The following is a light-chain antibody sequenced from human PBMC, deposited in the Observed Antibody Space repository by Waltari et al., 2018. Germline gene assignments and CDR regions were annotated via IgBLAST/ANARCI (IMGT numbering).Light chain of an antibody. CDR2: DAT. V-gene: IGLV2-14*03. J-gene: IGLJ1*01. CDR1: SSDVGGYNF. Sequence: QSALTQPASVSGSPGQSITITCTGTSSDVGGYNFVSWYQQHPGKVPKLIIYDATNRPSGVSNRFSGSKSGNTASLTISGLQAEDEADYYCSSYTTSSTYVFGTGTKVTVL. CDR3: SSYTTSSTYV.